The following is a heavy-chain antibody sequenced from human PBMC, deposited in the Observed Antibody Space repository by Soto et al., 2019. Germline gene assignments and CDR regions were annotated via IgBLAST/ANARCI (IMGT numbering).Heavy chain of an antibody. Sequence: SVKVSCKASGGTFSSYAISWVRQAPGQGLEWMGGIIPIFGTANYAQKFQGRVTITADESTSTAYMELGSLRSDDTAVYYCVRDASSGYRGWWDPWGQGTLVTVS. CDR3: VRDASSGYRGWWDP. CDR1: GGTFSSYA. CDR2: IIPIFGTA. V-gene: IGHV1-69*13. D-gene: IGHD5-18*01. J-gene: IGHJ5*02.